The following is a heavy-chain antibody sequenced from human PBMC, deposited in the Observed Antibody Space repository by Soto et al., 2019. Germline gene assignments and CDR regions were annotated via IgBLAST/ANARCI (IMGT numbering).Heavy chain of an antibody. CDR3: ARAGSDYGDSYMDG. V-gene: IGHV1-18*01. CDR1: GYTFTSYC. J-gene: IGHJ6*03. Sequence: ASVKVSCKASGYTFTSYCISWVRQAPGQGLEWMGWISAYNGNTNYAQKLQGRVTMTTDTSTSTAYMELRSLRSDDTAVYYCARAGSDYGDSYMDGWGKGTTVTVSS. D-gene: IGHD3-16*01. CDR2: ISAYNGNT.